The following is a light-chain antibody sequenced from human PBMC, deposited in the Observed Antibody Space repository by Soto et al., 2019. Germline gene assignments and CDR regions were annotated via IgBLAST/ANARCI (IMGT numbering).Light chain of an antibody. CDR2: DNN. V-gene: IGLV1-51*01. J-gene: IGLJ2*01. CDR3: GTWDTSLSAVV. Sequence: QSVLTQPPSVSAAPGQKVTISCSGSSSNIGNNYVSWYQHLPGTAPKVLIYDNNKRPSGIPDRFSGSWSGTSATLGITGLQTGDEGDYYCGTWDTSLSAVVFGGGIKLTVL. CDR1: SSNIGNNY.